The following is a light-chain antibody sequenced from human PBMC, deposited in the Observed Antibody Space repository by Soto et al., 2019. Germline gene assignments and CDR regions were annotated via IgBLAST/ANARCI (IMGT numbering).Light chain of an antibody. CDR3: QQYNNWLWT. V-gene: IGKV3-15*01. CDR2: GAS. J-gene: IGKJ1*01. Sequence: EVVMTQSPATLSVSPGERATLSCRASQSVNSNLAWYQQKPGQAPRLLIHGASTRDTGIPARFSGSGFGTEFILTISSLQSEDFAIYYCQQYNNWLWTFGQGTKVEIK. CDR1: QSVNSN.